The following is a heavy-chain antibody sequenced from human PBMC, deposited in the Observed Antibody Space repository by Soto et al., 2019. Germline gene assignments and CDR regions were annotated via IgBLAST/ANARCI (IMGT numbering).Heavy chain of an antibody. V-gene: IGHV3-33*01. D-gene: IGHD3-9*01. CDR1: GFTFSSYG. CDR3: ARDNRYFDWSRALDP. J-gene: IGHJ5*02. Sequence: GGSLRLSCAASGFTFSSYGMHWVRQAPGKGLEWVAVIWYDGSNKYYADSVKGRFTISRDNSKNTLYLQMNSLRAEDTAVYYCARDNRYFDWSRALDPWGPGTLVTVFS. CDR2: IWYDGSNK.